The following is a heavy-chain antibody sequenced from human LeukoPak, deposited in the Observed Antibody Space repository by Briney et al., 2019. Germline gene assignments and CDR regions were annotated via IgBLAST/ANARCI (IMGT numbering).Heavy chain of an antibody. CDR1: GFTFSSYS. J-gene: IGHJ4*02. D-gene: IGHD1-20*01. Sequence: AGESLKISCAASGFTFSSYSMNWVRQAPGKGLEWVSSISSSSSYIYYADSVKGRFTISRDNAKNSLYLQMNSLRAEDTAVYYCARDPARLSLTGSADYWGQGTLVTVSS. CDR2: ISSSSSYI. V-gene: IGHV3-21*01. CDR3: ARDPARLSLTGSADY.